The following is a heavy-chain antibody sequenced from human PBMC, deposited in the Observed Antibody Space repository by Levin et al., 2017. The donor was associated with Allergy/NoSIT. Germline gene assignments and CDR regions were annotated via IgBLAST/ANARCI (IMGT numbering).Heavy chain of an antibody. CDR2: IYYSGNT. CDR1: CGSISSSDYY. V-gene: IGHV4-39*07. D-gene: IGHD1-26*01. J-gene: IGHJ4*02. CDR3: ARALVVGATRRPSALDY. Sequence: SQTLSLTCAVSCGSISSSDYYWGWIRQPPGKGLEWIGSIYYSGNTYYNPSLKSRVTISVDTSRNQFSLNLNSMTAADTAVYYCARALVVGATRRPSALDYWGQGTLVTVSS.